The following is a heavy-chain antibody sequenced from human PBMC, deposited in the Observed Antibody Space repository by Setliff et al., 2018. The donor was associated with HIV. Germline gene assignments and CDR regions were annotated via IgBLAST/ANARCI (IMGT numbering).Heavy chain of an antibody. J-gene: IGHJ3*01. CDR1: GYRFTNYW. Sequence: PGESLKISCTGSGYRFTNYWIAWVRQVPGKGLEWMGIIYPDDSDTRYNPSFQGQVIISVDKSINTAYLQWSSLKASDTAMYCCARPQYHQSSDAYDSWGQGTMVTVSS. CDR2: IYPDDSDT. D-gene: IGHD3-10*01. CDR3: ARPQYHQSSDAYDS. V-gene: IGHV5-51*01.